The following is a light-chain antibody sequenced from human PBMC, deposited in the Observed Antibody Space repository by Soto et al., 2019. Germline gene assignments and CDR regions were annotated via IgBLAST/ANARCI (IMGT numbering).Light chain of an antibody. Sequence: QSVLTQPPSVSGAPGQRVTISCTGSSSNIGAGYDVHWYHQLPGTAPKVLIYGNSNRPSGVPDRFSGSKSGTSASLAITGLQSEDEADYYCQSYDSSLSGWVFGGGTQLTVL. J-gene: IGLJ2*01. CDR1: SSNIGAGYD. CDR3: QSYDSSLSGWV. CDR2: GNS. V-gene: IGLV1-40*01.